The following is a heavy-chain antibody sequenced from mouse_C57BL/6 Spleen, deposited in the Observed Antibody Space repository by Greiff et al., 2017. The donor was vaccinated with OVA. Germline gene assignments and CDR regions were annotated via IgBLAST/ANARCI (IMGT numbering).Heavy chain of an antibody. V-gene: IGHV8-8*01. CDR2: IWWDDDK. J-gene: IGHJ3*01. D-gene: IGHD1-1*01. CDR1: GFSLSTFGMG. CDR3: ASNTNYYGSSPFAY. Sequence: QVTLKVSGPGILQPSQTLSLTCSFSGFSLSTFGMGVGWIRQPSGKGLEWLAHIWWDDDKYYNPALKSRLTISKDTSKNQVFLKIANVDTADTATYYCASNTNYYGSSPFAYWGQGTLVTVSA.